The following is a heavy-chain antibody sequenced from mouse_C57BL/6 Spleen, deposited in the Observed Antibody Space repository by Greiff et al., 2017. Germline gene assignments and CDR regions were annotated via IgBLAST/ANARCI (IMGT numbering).Heavy chain of an antibody. Sequence: VQLQQSGPGLVAPSQSLSITCTVSGFSLTSSAISWVRQPPGKGLAWLGVIWTGGGTNYNSALKSRLSISKDNSKSQVFLKMNSLQTDDTARYYCARGDYGSSYDYAMDYWGQGTSVTVSS. J-gene: IGHJ4*01. V-gene: IGHV2-9-1*01. D-gene: IGHD1-1*01. CDR1: GFSLTSSA. CDR3: ARGDYGSSYDYAMDY. CDR2: IWTGGGT.